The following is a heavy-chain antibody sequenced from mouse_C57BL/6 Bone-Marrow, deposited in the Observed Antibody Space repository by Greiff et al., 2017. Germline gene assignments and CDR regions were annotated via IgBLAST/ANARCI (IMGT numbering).Heavy chain of an antibody. Sequence: QVQLQQSGPGLVQPSQSLSITCTVSGFSLTSYGVHWVRQSPGKGLEWLGVIWSGGSTDYNAAFISRLSISKDNSKSQVFFKMNSLQADDTAIYYCARKDYYDYDGGWFAYWGQGTLVTVSA. CDR3: ARKDYYDYDGGWFAY. J-gene: IGHJ3*01. D-gene: IGHD2-4*01. CDR1: GFSLTSYG. V-gene: IGHV2-2*01. CDR2: IWSGGST.